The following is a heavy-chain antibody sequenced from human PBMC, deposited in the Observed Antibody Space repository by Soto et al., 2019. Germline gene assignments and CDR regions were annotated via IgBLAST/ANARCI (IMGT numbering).Heavy chain of an antibody. CDR3: ARREIRHFDC. J-gene: IGHJ4*02. D-gene: IGHD1-26*01. Sequence: EVQLLESGGGLVQPGGSLRLSCAASGFTFTTYAMSWVRQAPGKGLEWVSDISGGGGTTNYADSVKGRFTISRDNSKNTLYLQVNSARAEDTGVYYCARREIRHFDCWGQGTLVTVSS. V-gene: IGHV3-23*01. CDR2: ISGGGGTT. CDR1: GFTFTTYA.